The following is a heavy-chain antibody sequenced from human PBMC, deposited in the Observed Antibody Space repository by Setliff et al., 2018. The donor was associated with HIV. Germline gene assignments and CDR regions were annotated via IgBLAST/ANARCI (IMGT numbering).Heavy chain of an antibody. CDR2: IYYGGST. V-gene: IGHV4-39*01. CDR1: GFTFSSYA. Sequence: PSETLRLSCAASGFTFSSYAMSWIRQPPGKRLEWLGSIYYGGSTSYNPSLSSRLTISVDTSKNQVSLRLSSVTAADTGVYYCARHKDPPGSRWIFYYYYMDLWGGGTTVTVS. D-gene: IGHD6-13*01. J-gene: IGHJ6*03. CDR3: ARHKDPPGSRWIFYYYYMDL.